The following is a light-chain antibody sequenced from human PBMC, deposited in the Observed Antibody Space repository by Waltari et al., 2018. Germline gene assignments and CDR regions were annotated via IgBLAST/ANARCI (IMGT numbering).Light chain of an antibody. CDR2: GAN. CDR3: QQYGDSPPFT. CDR1: QTVNSAY. V-gene: IGKV3-20*01. Sequence: EIVLTQSPGFLSLSPGDRATLSCRASQTVNSAYFAWYQQRPGQAPRLLLYGANRRATGVSGRFSGSGSGTNFTLTISRLEPEDFAVYYCQQYGDSPPFTFGPGTTVDIK. J-gene: IGKJ3*01.